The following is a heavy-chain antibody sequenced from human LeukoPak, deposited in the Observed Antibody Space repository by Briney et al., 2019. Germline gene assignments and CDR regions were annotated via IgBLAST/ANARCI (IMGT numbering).Heavy chain of an antibody. V-gene: IGHV3-21*01. J-gene: IGHJ6*03. D-gene: IGHD4-17*01. Sequence: GGSLRLSCAASGFTFSSYSMNWVRQAPGKGLEWASSISSSSSYIYYADSVKGRFTISRDNAKNSLYLQMNSLRAEDTAVYYCARGDYEYYYYYYYMDVWGKGTTVTISS. CDR1: GFTFSSYS. CDR3: ARGDYEYYYYYYYMDV. CDR2: ISSSSSYI.